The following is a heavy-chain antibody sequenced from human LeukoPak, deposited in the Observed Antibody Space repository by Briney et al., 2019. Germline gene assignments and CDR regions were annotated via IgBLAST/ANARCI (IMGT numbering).Heavy chain of an antibody. J-gene: IGHJ6*02. CDR1: GYTFTNYG. D-gene: IGHD3-10*01. Sequence: AASVKVSCKAPGYTFTNYGISWVRQAPGQGLEWMGWINTYNGNTKYAQNLQGRVTMTTDTSTSTAYMELRSLRSEDTAVYYCARDGANSYYYYGSGSYYTSYYGMDVWGQGTTVTVSS. CDR3: ARDGANSYYYYGSGSYYTSYYGMDV. CDR2: INTYNGNT. V-gene: IGHV1-18*01.